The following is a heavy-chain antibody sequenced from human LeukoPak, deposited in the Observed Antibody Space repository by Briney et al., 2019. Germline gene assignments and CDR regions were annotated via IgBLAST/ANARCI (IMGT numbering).Heavy chain of an antibody. CDR2: IRSKANSYAT. CDR3: TREGSGWYTDY. D-gene: IGHD6-19*01. J-gene: IGHJ4*02. V-gene: IGHV3-73*01. Sequence: GALRLSCAASGFTFSGSAMHWVRQASGKGLEWVGRIRSKANSYATAYAASVKGRFTISRDDSKNTAYLQMNSLKTEDTAVYYCTREGSGWYTDYWGQGTLVTVSS. CDR1: GFTFSGSA.